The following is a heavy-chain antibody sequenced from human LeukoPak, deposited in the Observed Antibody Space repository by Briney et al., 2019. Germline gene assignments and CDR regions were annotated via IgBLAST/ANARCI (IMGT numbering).Heavy chain of an antibody. J-gene: IGHJ4*02. CDR3: AGDQEGFDY. CDR2: IHPRDGST. V-gene: IGHV1-46*01. Sequence: ASVKVSCKASGYTFTSNYIHWVRQAPGQGLEWMGMIHPRDGSTSYAQKFQGRVTVTRDTSTSTVHMELSGLRSEDTAVYYCAGDQEGFDYWGQGTLVTVSS. CDR1: GYTFTSNY.